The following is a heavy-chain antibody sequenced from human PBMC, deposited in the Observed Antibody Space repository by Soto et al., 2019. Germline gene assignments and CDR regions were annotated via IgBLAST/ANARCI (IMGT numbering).Heavy chain of an antibody. CDR2: ISFDGSNK. CDR1: GLTVSSNY. V-gene: IGHV3-30*03. J-gene: IGHJ4*02. CDR3: ASYDFWKGYNIDY. D-gene: IGHD3-3*01. Sequence: GGSLRLSCAASGLTVSSNYMSWVRQAPGKGLEWVALISFDGSNKYYVDSVKGRFTISRDNSKNTLYLQMNSLRADDTAVYYCASYDFWKGYNIDYWGQGTLVTSP.